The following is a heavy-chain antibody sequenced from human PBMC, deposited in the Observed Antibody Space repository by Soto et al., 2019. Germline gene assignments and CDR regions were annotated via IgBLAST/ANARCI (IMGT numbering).Heavy chain of an antibody. Sequence: QVQLQESGPGLVRPLGALSVTCAVSGDSISRSHWWSWVRQSPGKGLEWNGEISHSGITNYNPSLKSRVTISGDKSKNQLSLKLTSVTAADTAVYYCARVRYDRSGFDHWGQGTLVSVSS. CDR1: GDSISRSHW. CDR2: ISHSGIT. J-gene: IGHJ4*02. D-gene: IGHD3-22*01. V-gene: IGHV4-4*02. CDR3: ARVRYDRSGFDH.